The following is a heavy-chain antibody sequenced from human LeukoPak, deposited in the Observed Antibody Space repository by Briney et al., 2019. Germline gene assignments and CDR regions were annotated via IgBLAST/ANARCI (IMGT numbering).Heavy chain of an antibody. Sequence: PGGSLRLSCAASGFSFTTYWMSWVRQAPGKGLEWVSAISGSGGSTYYADSVKGRFTISRDNSKNTLYLQMNSLRAEDTAVYYCAKGGATMVPKTIMDVWGQGTTVTVSS. V-gene: IGHV3-23*01. CDR1: GFSFTTYW. CDR3: AKGGATMVPKTIMDV. CDR2: ISGSGGST. D-gene: IGHD3-10*01. J-gene: IGHJ6*02.